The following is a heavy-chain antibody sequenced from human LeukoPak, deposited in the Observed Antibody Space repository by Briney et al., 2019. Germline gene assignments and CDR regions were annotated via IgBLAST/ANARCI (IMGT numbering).Heavy chain of an antibody. Sequence: SETLSLTCSVSGGSMNSYYWSWIRQSPGKGLEWIGRIYISGSTNYNSSLQSRVTMSVDTSKNQFSLKLSSVTAADTAVYYCARALNPLPGTYYFDYWGQGTLVTVSS. V-gene: IGHV4-4*07. CDR1: GGSMNSYY. CDR2: IYISGST. D-gene: IGHD2-15*01. J-gene: IGHJ4*02. CDR3: ARALNPLPGTYYFDY.